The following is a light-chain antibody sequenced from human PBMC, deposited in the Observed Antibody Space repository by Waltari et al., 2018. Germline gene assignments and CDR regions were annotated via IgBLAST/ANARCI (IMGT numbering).Light chain of an antibody. CDR3: QQYNRWPPIT. J-gene: IGKJ5*01. CDR1: QSVISN. Sequence: EIVMTQSPATLSVSPGETATLSCRASQSVISNVAWYQKKPGQAPRLLIYDASTRATSIPAKFRGSVSGTECTLTISSLQSEDLAVYYCQQYNRWPPITVGHGTRLEIK. V-gene: IGKV3-15*01. CDR2: DAS.